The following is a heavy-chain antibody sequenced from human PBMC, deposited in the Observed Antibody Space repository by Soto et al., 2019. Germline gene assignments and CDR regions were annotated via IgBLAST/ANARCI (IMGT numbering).Heavy chain of an antibody. CDR1: GFTFSAYY. D-gene: IGHD6-13*01. CDR3: ARSLLDEYSSSWRSAYYGMDV. CDR2: INPNSGGT. J-gene: IGHJ6*02. V-gene: IGHV1-2*02. Sequence: ASVKVSCKASGFTFSAYYIYWVRQAPGQGLERIGWINPNSGGTNNAQKFQGRVTMTRDTSTSTVYMELSALISDDTAVYYCARSLLDEYSSSWRSAYYGMDVWGQGTTVTVYS.